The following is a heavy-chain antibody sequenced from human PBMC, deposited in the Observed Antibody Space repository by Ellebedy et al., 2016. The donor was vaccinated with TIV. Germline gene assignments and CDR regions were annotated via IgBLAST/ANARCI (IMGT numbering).Heavy chain of an antibody. J-gene: IGHJ4*02. CDR3: AREDDILTGQLDY. CDR2: ISSSGSTI. D-gene: IGHD3-9*01. Sequence: GESLKISYAASGFTFSDYYMSWIRQAPGKGLEWVSYISSSGSTIYYADSVKGRFTISRDNSKNTLYLQMNSLRAEDTAVYYCAREDDILTGQLDYWGQGTLVTVSS. V-gene: IGHV3-11*04. CDR1: GFTFSDYY.